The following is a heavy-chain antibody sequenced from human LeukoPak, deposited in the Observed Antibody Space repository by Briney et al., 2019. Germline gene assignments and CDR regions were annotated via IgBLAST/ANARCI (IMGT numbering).Heavy chain of an antibody. CDR2: IYSDGRT. Sequence: QSGGSLRLSCAASGFTVNSNYMSWVRQAPGKGLEWVSLIYSDGRTYYADSVKGRFTISRDNSKSTLYLQMNSLRADDTAVYYCARRGPASDYYYKGGFDIWGQGTMVTVSS. CDR3: ARRGPASDYYYKGGFDI. D-gene: IGHD3-22*01. CDR1: GFTVNSNY. V-gene: IGHV3-53*01. J-gene: IGHJ3*02.